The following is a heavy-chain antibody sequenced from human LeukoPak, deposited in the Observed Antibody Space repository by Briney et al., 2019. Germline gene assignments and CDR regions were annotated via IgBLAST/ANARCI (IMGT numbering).Heavy chain of an antibody. V-gene: IGHV1-18*01. D-gene: IGHD2-8*01. CDR2: ISAYNGNT. CDR1: GYTFTSYG. Sequence: ASVKVSCKASGYTFTSYGISWVRQAPGQGLEWMGWISAYNGNTNYAQKLQGRVTMTTDTSRSTAYMELRSLSSDDTAVYYCARVTKPAAFDIWGQGTMVTVSS. CDR3: ARVTKPAAFDI. J-gene: IGHJ3*02.